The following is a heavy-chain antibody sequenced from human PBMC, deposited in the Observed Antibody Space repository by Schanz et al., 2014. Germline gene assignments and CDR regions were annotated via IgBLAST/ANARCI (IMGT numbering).Heavy chain of an antibody. J-gene: IGHJ6*02. CDR2: IIPILDKT. Sequence: QVQLVQSGAEVKKPGSSVKVSCKASGGTFSSSTLTWVRQAPGQGLEWMGRIIPILDKTNYAQKFQGRVTMTADKSTSTVYMEVSGLRSEDTVVYYCAKVDRTRYYAMDVWGQGTTXTVSS. CDR3: AKVDRTRYYAMDV. V-gene: IGHV1-69*08. D-gene: IGHD3-9*01. CDR1: GGTFSSST.